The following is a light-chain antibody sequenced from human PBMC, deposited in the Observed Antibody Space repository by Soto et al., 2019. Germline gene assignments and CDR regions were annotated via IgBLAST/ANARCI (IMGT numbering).Light chain of an antibody. J-gene: IGKJ2*01. Sequence: EIVMTQSPATLSVSPGERATLSCMASQSVSSNLAWYQQKPGQAPRLLIYGASTRATGIPARFSGSGSVTEFPLTISSLQSEDFAVYYWQQYNNWPPYTFGQGTKLEIK. CDR2: GAS. V-gene: IGKV3-15*01. CDR3: QQYNNWPPYT. CDR1: QSVSSN.